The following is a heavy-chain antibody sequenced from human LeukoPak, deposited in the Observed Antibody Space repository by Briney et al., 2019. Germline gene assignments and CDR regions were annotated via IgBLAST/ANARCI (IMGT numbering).Heavy chain of an antibody. CDR2: IYTSGST. Sequence: SETLSLTCTVSGGSISSYYWSWIRQPAGKGLEWIGRIYTSGSTNYNPSLKSRVTMSVDTSKNQFSLKLSSVTAADTAVYYCARDSRSGSSGYYLRGYYFDYWGQGTLVTVSS. V-gene: IGHV4-4*07. CDR3: ARDSRSGSSGYYLRGYYFDY. J-gene: IGHJ4*02. D-gene: IGHD3-22*01. CDR1: GGSISSYY.